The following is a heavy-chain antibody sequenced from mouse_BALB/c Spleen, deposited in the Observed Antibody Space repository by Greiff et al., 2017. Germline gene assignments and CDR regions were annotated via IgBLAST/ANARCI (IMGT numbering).Heavy chain of an antibody. CDR2: IDPSDSYT. J-gene: IGHJ2*01. V-gene: IGHV1-69*02. D-gene: IGHD1-1*01. Sequence: QVQLQQPGAELVKPGASVKLSCKASGYTFTSYWMHWVKQRPGQGLEWIGEIDPSDSYTNYNQKFKGKATLTVDKSSSTSYMQLSSLTSEDSAVYYCARGYYGSSSYYFDYWGQGTTLTVSS. CDR1: GYTFTSYW. CDR3: ARGYYGSSSYYFDY.